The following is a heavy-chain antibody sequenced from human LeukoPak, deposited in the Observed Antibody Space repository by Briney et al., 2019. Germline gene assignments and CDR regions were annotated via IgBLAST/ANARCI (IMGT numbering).Heavy chain of an antibody. CDR3: AKDTSEMATITLDY. CDR1: GFTFDDYG. V-gene: IGHV3-20*04. D-gene: IGHD5-24*01. J-gene: IGHJ4*02. Sequence: GGSLRLSCAASGFTFDDYGMSWVRQAPGKGLEWVSGINWNGGSTGYADSVKGRFTISRDNAKNSLYLQMNSLRAEDTALYYCAKDTSEMATITLDYWGQGTLVTVSS. CDR2: INWNGGST.